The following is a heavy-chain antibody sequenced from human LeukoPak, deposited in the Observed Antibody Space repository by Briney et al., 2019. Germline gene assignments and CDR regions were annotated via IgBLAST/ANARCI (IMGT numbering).Heavy chain of an antibody. CDR1: GFTFSSYE. J-gene: IGHJ3*02. Sequence: GGSLRLSCAASGFTFSSYEMNWVRQAPGKGLGWVSYISSSGSTIYYADSVKGRFTISRDNAKNSLYLQMNSLRAEDTAVYYCARDGPSVLRSLGRDAFDIWGQGTMVTVSS. CDR3: ARDGPSVLRSLGRDAFDI. V-gene: IGHV3-48*03. D-gene: IGHD3-3*01. CDR2: ISSSGSTI.